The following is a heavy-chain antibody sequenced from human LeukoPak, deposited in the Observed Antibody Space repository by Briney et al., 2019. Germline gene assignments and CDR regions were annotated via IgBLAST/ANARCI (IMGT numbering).Heavy chain of an antibody. CDR3: ARQSTKYDSGWFFDN. Sequence: PSETLSLTCTVSGGYISTSGHYWAWIRQSPWKGLEWIGSIYYSGGTYYNPSLRSRVTISIDTSNNKFSLKLSSVTAADTVVYYCARQSTKYDSGWFFDNWGQGTLVTVSS. CDR1: GGYISTSGHY. CDR2: IYYSGGT. D-gene: IGHD6-19*01. V-gene: IGHV4-39*01. J-gene: IGHJ4*02.